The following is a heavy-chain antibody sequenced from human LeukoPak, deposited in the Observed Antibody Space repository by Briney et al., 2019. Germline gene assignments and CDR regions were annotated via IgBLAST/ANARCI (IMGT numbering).Heavy chain of an antibody. CDR1: GYTFTSYD. Sequence: ASVKVSCKASGYTFTSYDISWVRQATGQGPEWMGWMNPNSGNTGYAQKFQGRVTITRNTSISTAYMELSSLRSEDTAVYYCAISEYSSSWWGMDYWGQGTLVTVSS. V-gene: IGHV1-8*03. CDR3: AISEYSSSWWGMDY. CDR2: MNPNSGNT. D-gene: IGHD6-13*01. J-gene: IGHJ4*02.